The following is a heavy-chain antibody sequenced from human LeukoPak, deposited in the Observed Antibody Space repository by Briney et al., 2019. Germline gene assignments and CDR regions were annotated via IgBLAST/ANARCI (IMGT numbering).Heavy chain of an antibody. Sequence: GGSLRLSCAASGFTFSSYGMHWVRQAPGKGLEWVAVIWYDGSNKYYADSVKGRFTISRDNSKNTLYLQMNSLRAEDTAVSYCARARGSAAAGTGLDYWGQGTLVTVSS. CDR1: GFTFSSYG. J-gene: IGHJ4*02. CDR2: IWYDGSNK. D-gene: IGHD6-13*01. CDR3: ARARGSAAAGTGLDY. V-gene: IGHV3-33*01.